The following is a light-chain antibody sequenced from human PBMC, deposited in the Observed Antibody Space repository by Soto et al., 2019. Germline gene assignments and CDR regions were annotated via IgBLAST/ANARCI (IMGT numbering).Light chain of an antibody. CDR2: DAS. CDR3: QQRSNWPFT. Sequence: EIVLTQSPATLSLSPGERATLSCRASQSVSGYLAWYQQKPGQAPRLLIYDASNRATGIPARFSGSGSGTDFTLTISGLEAGDFAVYYCQQRSNWPFTFGPGTTVDVK. CDR1: QSVSGY. J-gene: IGKJ3*01. V-gene: IGKV3-11*01.